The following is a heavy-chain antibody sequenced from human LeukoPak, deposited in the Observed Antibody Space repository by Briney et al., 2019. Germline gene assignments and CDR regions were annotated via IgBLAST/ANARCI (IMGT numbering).Heavy chain of an antibody. D-gene: IGHD5-18*01. CDR3: ARGRGYSYGLSSDY. CDR1: GGSIGTYY. V-gene: IGHV4-59*12. J-gene: IGHJ4*02. Sequence: SETLSLTCTVSGGSIGTYYWSWIRQPPGKGLEWIGYVYYNGNTNYNPSLKSRVTISVDTSKNQFSLKLSSVTAADTAVYYCARGRGYSYGLSSDYWGQGTLVTVSS. CDR2: VYYNGNT.